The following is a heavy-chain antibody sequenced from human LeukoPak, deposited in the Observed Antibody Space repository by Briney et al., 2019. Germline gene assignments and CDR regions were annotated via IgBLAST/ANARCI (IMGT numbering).Heavy chain of an antibody. D-gene: IGHD1-26*01. CDR2: ISYDGSNK. CDR3: AREVYGIVGATTDYSYFDY. CDR1: GFAFSFYA. Sequence: GRSLRLSCAASGFAFSFYAMHWVRQAPGKGLEWVAVISYDGSNKYYADSVKGRFTISRDNSKNTLYLQMNSLRAEDTAVYYCAREVYGIVGATTDYSYFDYWGQGTLVTVSS. J-gene: IGHJ4*02. V-gene: IGHV3-30*04.